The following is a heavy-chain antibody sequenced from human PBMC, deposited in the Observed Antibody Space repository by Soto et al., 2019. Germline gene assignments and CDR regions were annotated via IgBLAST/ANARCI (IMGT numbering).Heavy chain of an antibody. V-gene: IGHV1-18*01. J-gene: IGHJ6*02. CDR3: ARGGYYDDTWGKLSHYGLDV. CDR1: GYTFIRYG. Sequence: QVQLVQSAGEVKKPGASVKVSCKASGYTFIRYGITWVRQAPGQGLEWMGWISPYNDYTIYAQKLQGRDTMPTDTSTRIVYLDLRSPRSDDTAVYYCARGGYYDDTWGKLSHYGLDVWGQGTSVTVSS. D-gene: IGHD3-16*01. CDR2: ISPYNDYT.